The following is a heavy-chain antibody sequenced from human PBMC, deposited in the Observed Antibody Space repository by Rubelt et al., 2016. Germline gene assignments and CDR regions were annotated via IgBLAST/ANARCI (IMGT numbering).Heavy chain of an antibody. D-gene: IGHD6-19*01. CDR3: AICITVAPVYYAIDV. V-gene: IGHV4-61*01. CDR2: IYYSGNT. Sequence: QVQLQESGPGLVKPSETLSLTCTVSGGSVSSGSYNWSWIRQSPGKGLEWIGTIYYSGNTYYNPSLKSRVTRSLDTSKNQFSLNLSSVTAADTALYYCAICITVAPVYYAIDVWGQGTTVTVSS. J-gene: IGHJ6*02. CDR1: GGSVSSGSYN.